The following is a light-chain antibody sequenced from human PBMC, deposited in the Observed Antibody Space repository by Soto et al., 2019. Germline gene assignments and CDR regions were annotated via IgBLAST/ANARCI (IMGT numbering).Light chain of an antibody. CDR1: QTISSN. J-gene: IGKJ2*01. V-gene: IGKV3-15*01. Sequence: EIVMTQSPATLSVSPGERATLSCRASQTISSNLAWYQQKPGQAPRLLIYGASTRATGFPARFSGSGSGTEFTLTISSLESEDFAVYYCQQYNNWPYTFGQGTKVDIK. CDR2: GAS. CDR3: QQYNNWPYT.